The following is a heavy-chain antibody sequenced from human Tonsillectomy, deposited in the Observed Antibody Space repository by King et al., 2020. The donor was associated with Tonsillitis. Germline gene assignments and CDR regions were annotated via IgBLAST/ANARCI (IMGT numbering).Heavy chain of an antibody. D-gene: IGHD4-17*01. CDR3: ASSIGGDSRYYYYGMDV. V-gene: IGHV1-46*01. J-gene: IGHJ6*02. CDR2: INPSGGST. CDR1: GYTFTSYY. Sequence: VQLVESGAEVKKPGASVKVSCKASGYTFTSYYMHWVRQAPGQGLEWMGIINPSGGSTSYAQKFQGRVTMTRDTSTSTVYMELSSLRSEDTAVYYCASSIGGDSRYYYYGMDVWGQGTTVTVSS.